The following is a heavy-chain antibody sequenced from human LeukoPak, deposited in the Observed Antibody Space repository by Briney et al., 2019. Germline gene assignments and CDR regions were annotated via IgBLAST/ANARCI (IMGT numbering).Heavy chain of an antibody. CDR2: INPNSGGT. Sequence: ASVKVSCKASGYTFTGYYMHWVRQAPGQGLEWMGWINPNSGGTNYAQKFQGRVTMTRDTSISTAYMELSRLRSDDTAVYYCARGAEAETSPLDFWGQGTLVIVS. D-gene: IGHD6-13*01. J-gene: IGHJ4*02. CDR3: ARGAEAETSPLDF. CDR1: GYTFTGYY. V-gene: IGHV1-2*02.